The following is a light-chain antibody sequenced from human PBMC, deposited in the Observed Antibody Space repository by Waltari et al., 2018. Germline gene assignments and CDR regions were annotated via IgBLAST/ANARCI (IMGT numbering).Light chain of an antibody. CDR2: AVS. Sequence: QSALTQPASVSGSPGQPITISCTGTSGDIGVFHYVSWYQQHPGKVPKLLIYAVSKRPSGVSTRFSGSKSGNTASLTISGLQAEDEADYYCSSYTNSNTWVFGGGTKLTVL. CDR3: SSYTNSNTWV. CDR1: SGDIGVFHY. V-gene: IGLV2-14*03. J-gene: IGLJ3*02.